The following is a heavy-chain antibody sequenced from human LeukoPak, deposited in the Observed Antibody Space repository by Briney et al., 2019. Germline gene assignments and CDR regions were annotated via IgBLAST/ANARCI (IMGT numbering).Heavy chain of an antibody. CDR2: INTDGSGT. Sequence: GGSLRLSCAASGFTFSSYWMHWVRQAPGKGLVWVSRINTDGSGTSYADSVKGRFTISRDNAKNTLYLQMNSLRAEDTAVYYCARVPAYYDFWSGPQGYWGQGTLVTVSS. CDR1: GFTFSSYW. D-gene: IGHD3-3*01. V-gene: IGHV3-74*01. J-gene: IGHJ4*02. CDR3: ARVPAYYDFWSGPQGY.